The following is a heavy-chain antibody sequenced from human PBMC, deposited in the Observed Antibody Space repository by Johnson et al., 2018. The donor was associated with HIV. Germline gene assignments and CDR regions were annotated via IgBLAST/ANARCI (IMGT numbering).Heavy chain of an antibody. D-gene: IGHD3-22*01. Sequence: VQLVESGGGVVQPGGSLRLSCAASGFTFSSYAMSWVRQAPGKGLEWVSYISTSGSTIYYADSVKGRFTISRDNAKNSLYLQMNSLRVEDTALYYCARDVGGGYYDFDMWGQGTMVTVSS. CDR2: ISTSGSTI. CDR3: ARDVGGGYYDFDM. CDR1: GFTFSSYA. V-gene: IGHV3-48*04. J-gene: IGHJ3*02.